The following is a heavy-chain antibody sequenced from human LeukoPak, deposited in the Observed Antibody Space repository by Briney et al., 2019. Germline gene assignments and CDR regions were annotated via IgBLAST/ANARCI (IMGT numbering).Heavy chain of an antibody. CDR2: ISSSSSYI. V-gene: IGHV3-21*01. CDR1: GFTFSSYS. J-gene: IGHJ3*02. CDR3: AGSHSGYEADAFDI. Sequence: GGSLRLSCATSGFTFSSYSMNWVRQAPGKGLEWVSSISSSSSYIYYADSVKGRFTISRDNAKNSLYLQMNSLRAEDTAVYYCAGSHSGYEADAFDIWGQGTMVTVSS. D-gene: IGHD5-12*01.